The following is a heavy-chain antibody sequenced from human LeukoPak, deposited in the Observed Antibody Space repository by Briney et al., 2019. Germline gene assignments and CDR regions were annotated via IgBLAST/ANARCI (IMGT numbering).Heavy chain of an antibody. CDR2: INHSGST. J-gene: IGHJ4*02. CDR3: ARGGGVDY. V-gene: IGHV4-34*01. Sequence: SETLSLTCAVYGGSFSGYYWSWIRQPPGKGLEWIGEINHSGSTNYNPSLKSRVTISVDTSKNQFSLKLSSVTAADTAVYYCARGGGVDYWGQGTLVTVSS. D-gene: IGHD4-23*01. CDR1: GGSFSGYY.